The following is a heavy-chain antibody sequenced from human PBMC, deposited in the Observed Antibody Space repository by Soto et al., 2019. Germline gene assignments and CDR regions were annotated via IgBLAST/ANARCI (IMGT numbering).Heavy chain of an antibody. Sequence: QVQLQQWGAGLLKPLETLSLTCAVYGGSFSGYYWNWMRQPPGNGLECIGEINHSGSTNYHPSLMSRVTISVDRPKNQFSLKLNAVNAADTAMYFCARGTPMIVLIEHHGMDFWGRGTTVTVSS. V-gene: IGHV4-34*01. CDR1: GGSFSGYY. CDR3: ARGTPMIVLIEHHGMDF. CDR2: INHSGST. J-gene: IGHJ6*02. D-gene: IGHD3-22*01.